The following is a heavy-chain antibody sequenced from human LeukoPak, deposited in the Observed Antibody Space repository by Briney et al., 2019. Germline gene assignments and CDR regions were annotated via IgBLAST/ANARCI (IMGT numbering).Heavy chain of an antibody. Sequence: GASVKVSCKASGYTFTSYGISWVRQAPGQGLEWMGWISAYNGNTNYAQKLQGRVTMTRDTSISTAYMELSRLRSDDTAVYYCARAESGSYYDAFDIWGQGTMVTVSS. CDR3: ARAESGSYYDAFDI. J-gene: IGHJ3*02. CDR1: GYTFTSYG. V-gene: IGHV1-18*01. CDR2: ISAYNGNT. D-gene: IGHD1-26*01.